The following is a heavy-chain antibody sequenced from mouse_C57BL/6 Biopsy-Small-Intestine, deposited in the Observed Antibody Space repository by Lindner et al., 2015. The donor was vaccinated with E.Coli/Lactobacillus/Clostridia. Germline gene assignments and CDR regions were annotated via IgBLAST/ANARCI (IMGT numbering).Heavy chain of an antibody. CDR2: IIPIFKTT. CDR3: ARPVWSGFHRRGWYYYGMDV. V-gene: IGHV1-81*01. CDR1: GGSFSSYV. D-gene: IGHD1-1*01. J-gene: IGHJ1*01. Sequence: SVKVSCKASGGSFSSYVISWVRQAPGQGLEWMGGIIPIFKTTNYAQNFQGRVTITADESTSTAYMELRSLRSEDTAVYYCARPVWSGFHRRGWYYYGMDVWGQGTTVTVSS.